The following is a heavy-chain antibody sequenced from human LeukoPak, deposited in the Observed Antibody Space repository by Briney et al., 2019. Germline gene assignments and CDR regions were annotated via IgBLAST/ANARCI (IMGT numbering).Heavy chain of an antibody. CDR1: GFTLSSYW. CDR2: INSDGSRT. V-gene: IGHV3-74*01. CDR3: ARDFGGSVDY. Sequence: PGGSLRPSCAVSGFTLSSYWMHWVRQAPGKGLVWVSRINSDGSRTSYADSVKGRFTISRDNAKNTLYLQMNSLRAEDTAVYYCARDFGGSVDYWGQGTLVTVSS. J-gene: IGHJ4*02. D-gene: IGHD3-10*01.